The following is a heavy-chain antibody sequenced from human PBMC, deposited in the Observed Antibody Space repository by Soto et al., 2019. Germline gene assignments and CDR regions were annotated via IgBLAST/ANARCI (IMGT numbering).Heavy chain of an antibody. CDR1: GGSISSGVYY. CDR3: AIYDSSGSRGFQH. V-gene: IGHV4-31*03. J-gene: IGHJ1*01. Sequence: SETLSLTCTVSGGSISSGVYYWGWIRQHPGKGLEWIGYIFYSGSTYYNPSLKSRVTISVDTSKSQFSLKLSSVTAADTAVYYCAIYDSSGSRGFQHWGQGTLVTVSS. CDR2: IFYSGST. D-gene: IGHD3-22*01.